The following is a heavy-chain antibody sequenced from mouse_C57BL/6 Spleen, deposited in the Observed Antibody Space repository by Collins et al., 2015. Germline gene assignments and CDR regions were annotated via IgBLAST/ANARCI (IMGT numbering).Heavy chain of an antibody. D-gene: IGHD1-1*01. Sequence: QIQLVQSGPELKKPGETVKISCKASGYTFTNYGMNWVKQAPGKGLKWMGWINTYTGEPTYADDFKGRFAFSLETSASTAYLQINNLKNEDMATYFCARATVGGFDYWGQGTTLTVSS. CDR1: GYTFTNYG. J-gene: IGHJ2*01. V-gene: IGHV9-1*02. CDR2: INTYTGEP. CDR3: ARATVGGFDY.